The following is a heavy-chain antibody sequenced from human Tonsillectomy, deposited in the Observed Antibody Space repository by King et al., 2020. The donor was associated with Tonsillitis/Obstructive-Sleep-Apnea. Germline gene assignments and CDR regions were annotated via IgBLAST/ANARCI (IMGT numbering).Heavy chain of an antibody. CDR3: ARLPGIAAAGAFDI. CDR2: INWRGGST. Sequence: VQLGESGGGVVRPGGSLRLSCAASGFTFYDYGMSWVPQAPGKGLEWVSGINWRGGSTVYADSVKGRFTIARDNAKNSLYLQMNSLRAEDTALYYCARLPGIAAAGAFDIWGQGTMVTVSS. J-gene: IGHJ3*02. CDR1: GFTFYDYG. D-gene: IGHD6-13*01. V-gene: IGHV3-20*04.